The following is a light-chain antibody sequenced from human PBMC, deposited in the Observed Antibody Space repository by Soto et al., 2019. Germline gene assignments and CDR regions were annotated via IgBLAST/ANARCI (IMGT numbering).Light chain of an antibody. CDR2: GVS. CDR1: SSDVGDYNY. CDR3: CSYTYSTKGVL. Sequence: QSALTQPASVSGSPGQSITISCTGTSSDVGDYNYVSCFQHHPGKAPKLMIYGVSHRHSGVYDRYAGSKFGNTASLTISGLQAADEADYYCCSYTYSTKGVLFGGGTKLTVL. J-gene: IGLJ2*01. V-gene: IGLV2-14*01.